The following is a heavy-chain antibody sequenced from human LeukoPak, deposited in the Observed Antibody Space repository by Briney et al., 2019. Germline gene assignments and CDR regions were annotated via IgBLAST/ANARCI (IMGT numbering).Heavy chain of an antibody. Sequence: SETLPLTCAVYGGSFSGYYWSWIRQPPGKGLEWIGEINHSGSTNYNPSLKSRITISVDTSKNQFSLKLSSVTAADPAVYYCARGGRGSGYCSSASCYSYYYYGMGVWGQGTTVTVSS. V-gene: IGHV4-34*01. CDR1: GGSFSGYY. CDR3: ARGGRGSGYCSSASCYSYYYYGMGV. D-gene: IGHD2-2*01. J-gene: IGHJ6*02. CDR2: INHSGST.